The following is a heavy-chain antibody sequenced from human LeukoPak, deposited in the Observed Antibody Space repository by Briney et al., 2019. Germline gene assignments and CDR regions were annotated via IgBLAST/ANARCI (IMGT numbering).Heavy chain of an antibody. CDR1: GGPFSGYY. CDR3: ARLRTLGYYFDY. J-gene: IGHJ4*02. D-gene: IGHD1-7*01. CDR2: INHSGST. Sequence: SETLSLTCAVYGGPFSGYYWSWIRQPPGKGLEWIGEINHSGSTNYNPSLKSRVTISVDTSKNQFSLKLSSVTAADTAVYYCARLRTLGYYFDYWGQGTLVTVSS. V-gene: IGHV4-34*01.